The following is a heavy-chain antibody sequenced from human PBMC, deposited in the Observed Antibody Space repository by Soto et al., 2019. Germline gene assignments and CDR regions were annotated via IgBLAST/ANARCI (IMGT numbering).Heavy chain of an antibody. CDR3: ARDPGSSWYGFDY. D-gene: IGHD6-13*01. J-gene: IGHJ4*02. V-gene: IGHV3-48*01. Sequence: PGGSLRLSCAASGFTFSSCSMNWVRQAPGKGLEWVSYISSSSSTIYYADSVKGRFTISRDNAKNSLYLQMNSLRAEDTAVYYCARDPGSSWYGFDYWGQGALVSVTS. CDR1: GFTFSSCS. CDR2: ISSSSSTI.